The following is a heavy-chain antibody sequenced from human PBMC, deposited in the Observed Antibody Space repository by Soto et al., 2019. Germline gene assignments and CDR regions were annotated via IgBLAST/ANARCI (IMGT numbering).Heavy chain of an antibody. D-gene: IGHD6-13*01. Sequence: AAVKVSCKASGCTFITYGISWVRQAPGQGLEWMAWISTSNGDTHYAQKVQDRVTMTTDSFTSTAYMELRSLRSDDTAIYYCARDSAAHGPVFDYWGQGTLVTVSS. CDR2: ISTSNGDT. CDR1: GCTFITYG. V-gene: IGHV1-18*04. J-gene: IGHJ4*02. CDR3: ARDSAAHGPVFDY.